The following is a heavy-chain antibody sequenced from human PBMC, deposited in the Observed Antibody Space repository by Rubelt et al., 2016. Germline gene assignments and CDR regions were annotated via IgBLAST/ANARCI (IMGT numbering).Heavy chain of an antibody. Sequence: EVQLVESGGGLVKPGGSLRLSCAASGFTFSSYSMNWVRQAPGKGLEWVSSISSSSSYIYYADSVKGRFTISRDNAKNSLYLQMNSLRAEDTAVYYCAREAYIHGGGDYWGQGTLVTVSS. CDR3: AREAYIHGGGDY. CDR2: ISSSSSYI. D-gene: IGHD3-16*01. CDR1: GFTFSSYS. V-gene: IGHV3-21*01. J-gene: IGHJ4*02.